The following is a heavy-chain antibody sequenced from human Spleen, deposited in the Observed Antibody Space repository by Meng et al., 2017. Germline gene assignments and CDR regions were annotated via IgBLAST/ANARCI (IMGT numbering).Heavy chain of an antibody. Sequence: GGSLRLSCAAYGFTFSSSAMTWVRQAPGKGLEWVSVIYSGGSTYYTDSVKGRFTISRDNSKNTVYLQMNSLRAEDTAVYFCAKEEVPNDYWGQGTLVTVSS. D-gene: IGHD1-1*01. CDR1: GFTFSSSA. V-gene: IGHV3-23*03. J-gene: IGHJ4*02. CDR2: IYSGGST. CDR3: AKEEVPNDY.